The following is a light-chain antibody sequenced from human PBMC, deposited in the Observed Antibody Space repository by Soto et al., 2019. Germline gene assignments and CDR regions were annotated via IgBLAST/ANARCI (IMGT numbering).Light chain of an antibody. V-gene: IGKV1-5*03. CDR3: QHYNSYSEA. CDR1: QTISSW. J-gene: IGKJ1*01. Sequence: DIHMTQSPSSLSASVGDRVTITCRASQTISSWLALYQQKPGKAPKLLIYKASTLKSGVPSRFSGSGSGTEFTLTISSLQPDDFATYYCQHYNSYSEAFGQGTKVDIK. CDR2: KAS.